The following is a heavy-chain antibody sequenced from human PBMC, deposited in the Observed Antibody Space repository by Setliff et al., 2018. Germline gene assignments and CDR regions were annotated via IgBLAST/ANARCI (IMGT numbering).Heavy chain of an antibody. V-gene: IGHV4-38-2*02. CDR2: IGHTGSI. CDR1: GYSISSGYI. CDR3: ARDLGHGGDSDY. D-gene: IGHD2-21*02. Sequence: SETLSLTCTVSGYSISSGYIWGWIRQPPGKGLEWVGSIGHTGSINYNPSLKSRLTISRDTSKNQVSLKLNSVTATDTAVYYCARDLGHGGDSDYWGQGILVTVSS. J-gene: IGHJ4*02.